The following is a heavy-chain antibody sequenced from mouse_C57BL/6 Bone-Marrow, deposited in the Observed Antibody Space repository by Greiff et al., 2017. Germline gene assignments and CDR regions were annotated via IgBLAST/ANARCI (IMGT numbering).Heavy chain of an antibody. CDR3: ARRGEATVVGYFDY. CDR1: GYSFTSYW. V-gene: IGHV1-64*01. D-gene: IGHD1-1*01. Sequence: QVQLQQPGAELVTPGASVTLSCTASGYSFTSYWMHWVQQRPGHGLEWLGMIHPNSGSTNYTANFSSQATLTVDTSSSTAYMQLSSLTSEDSAVYYCARRGEATVVGYFDYWGQGTTLTVSS. J-gene: IGHJ2*01. CDR2: IHPNSGST.